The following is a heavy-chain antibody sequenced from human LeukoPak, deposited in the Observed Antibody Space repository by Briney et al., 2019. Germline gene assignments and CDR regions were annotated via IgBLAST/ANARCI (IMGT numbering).Heavy chain of an antibody. V-gene: IGHV3-7*01. CDR1: GFTFSIYR. D-gene: IGHD2-8*01. J-gene: IGHJ4*02. CDR3: ARDSLYAIDY. CDR2: IKQDGSEK. Sequence: GGSLRLSCAASGFTFSIYRMICVPESPGKGLEWVANIKQDGSEKYYVDSVKGRFTISRDNAKNSLYLQMNSLRAEDTAVYYCARDSLYAIDYWGQGTLVTVSS.